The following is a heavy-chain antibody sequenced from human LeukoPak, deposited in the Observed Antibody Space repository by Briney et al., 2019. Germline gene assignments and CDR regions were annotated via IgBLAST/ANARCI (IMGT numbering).Heavy chain of an antibody. Sequence: KPSETLSLTCTVSGGSISSYYWSWIRQPPGKGLEWIGYIYYSGSTNYNPSLKSRVTISVDTSKNQFSLKLSSVTAADTAVYYCARVPYSGSYYDYYYYYMDVWGKGTTVTVSS. CDR3: ARVPYSGSYYDYYYYYMDV. J-gene: IGHJ6*03. CDR1: GGSISSYY. V-gene: IGHV4-59*01. D-gene: IGHD1-26*01. CDR2: IYYSGST.